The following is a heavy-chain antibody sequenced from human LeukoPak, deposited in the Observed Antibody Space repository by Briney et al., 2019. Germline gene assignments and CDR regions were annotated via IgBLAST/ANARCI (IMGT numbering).Heavy chain of an antibody. CDR3: ARPPGY. J-gene: IGHJ4*02. Sequence: SETLSLTCTVSGGSFSSSSYYWGWIRQPPGKGLEWIGEINHSGSTNYNPSLKSRVTISVDTSKNQFSLKLSSVTAADTAVYYCARPPGYWGQGTLVTVSS. V-gene: IGHV4-39*07. CDR2: INHSGST. CDR1: GGSFSSSSYY.